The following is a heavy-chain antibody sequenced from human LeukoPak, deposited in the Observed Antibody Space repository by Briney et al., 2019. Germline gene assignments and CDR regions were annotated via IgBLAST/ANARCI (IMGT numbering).Heavy chain of an antibody. J-gene: IGHJ4*02. V-gene: IGHV5-51*01. D-gene: IGHD3-10*01. CDR2: IYPGDSDT. CDR3: ARQRGEQGFFDY. CDR1: RYSFTNYW. Sequence: GESLKISCKGSRYSFTNYWIGWVRQMPGEGLEWMGIIYPGDSDTRYSPSFQGQVTISADKSFNTAYLQWSSLKASDTAMYYCARQRGEQGFFDYWGQGTLVTVSS.